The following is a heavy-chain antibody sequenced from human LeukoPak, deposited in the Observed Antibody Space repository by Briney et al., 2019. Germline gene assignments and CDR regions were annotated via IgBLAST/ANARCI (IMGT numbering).Heavy chain of an antibody. Sequence: GASLQIPCEGSGSIFTTYWIGWVRPLPGKGLEWMGIVYLDDSDTRYSPSFQGQVTISADKSITTAYLQWSSLKASDTAMYYCARHLYCSSNTCYRMDVWGQGTTVTVSS. V-gene: IGHV5-51*01. J-gene: IGHJ6*02. CDR1: GSIFTTYW. CDR3: ARHLYCSSNTCYRMDV. CDR2: VYLDDSDT. D-gene: IGHD2-2*01.